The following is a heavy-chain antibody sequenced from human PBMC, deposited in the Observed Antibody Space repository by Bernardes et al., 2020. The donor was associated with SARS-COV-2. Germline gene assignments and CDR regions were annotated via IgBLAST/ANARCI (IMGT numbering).Heavy chain of an antibody. CDR2: INPNSGGT. Sequence: APAKGYCKASGYTFTGYYMHWVRQAPGQGLEWMGWINPNSGGTNYAQKFQGRVTMTRDTSISTAYMELSRLRSDDTAVYYCARDGYGDYVNAFDIWGQGTMATVSS. CDR3: ARDGYGDYVNAFDI. V-gene: IGHV1-2*02. D-gene: IGHD4-17*01. J-gene: IGHJ3*02. CDR1: GYTFTGYY.